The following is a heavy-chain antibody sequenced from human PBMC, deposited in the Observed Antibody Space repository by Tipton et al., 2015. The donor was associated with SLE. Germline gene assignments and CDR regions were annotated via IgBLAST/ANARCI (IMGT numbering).Heavy chain of an antibody. CDR2: INPSGST. CDR1: GGSFSGYY. Sequence: TLSLTCAVYGGSFSGYYWSWIRQPPGKGLEWIGEINPSGSTNYHPSLKSRVTISVDTTKNQFSLKLSSVTAADTAVYYCAGGSLTGDFDYLGQGTLVTVSS. V-gene: IGHV4-34*01. D-gene: IGHD7-27*01. J-gene: IGHJ4*02. CDR3: AGGSLTGDFDY.